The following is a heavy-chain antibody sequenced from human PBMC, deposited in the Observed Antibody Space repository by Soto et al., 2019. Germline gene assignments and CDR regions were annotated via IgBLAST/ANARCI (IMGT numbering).Heavy chain of an antibody. Sequence: LSLTCTVSGGSISSYYWSWIRQPPGKGLEWIGYIYYSGSTNYNPSLKSRVTISVDTSKNQFSLKLSSVTAADTAVYYCAREVVVPELYNWFDPWGQGTLVTVSS. CDR2: IYYSGST. J-gene: IGHJ5*02. D-gene: IGHD2-2*01. CDR3: AREVVVPELYNWFDP. CDR1: GGSISSYY. V-gene: IGHV4-59*01.